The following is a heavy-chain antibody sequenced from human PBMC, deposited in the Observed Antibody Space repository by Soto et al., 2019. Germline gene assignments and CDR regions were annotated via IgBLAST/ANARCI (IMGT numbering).Heavy chain of an antibody. D-gene: IGHD3-10*01. CDR1: GDSVSTNSAT. J-gene: IGHJ5*02. Sequence: PSQTLSLTCAISGDSVSTNSATWDWFRQSPSRGLEWLGRTYYRSKWYYDYAVSVKGRITISPDTSKNQFSLKLSSVTAADTAVYYCARSWSYYKRSNWFDPWGQGTLVTVS. CDR2: TYYRSKWYY. CDR3: ARSWSYYKRSNWFDP. V-gene: IGHV6-1*01.